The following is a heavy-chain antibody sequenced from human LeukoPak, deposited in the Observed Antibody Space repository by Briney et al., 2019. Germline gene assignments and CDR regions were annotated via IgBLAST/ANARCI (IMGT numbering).Heavy chain of an antibody. CDR1: GFTFSSYD. J-gene: IGHJ2*01. V-gene: IGHV3-13*01. CDR3: ARAAYSSTWYSRYFDL. D-gene: IGHD6-13*01. Sequence: GGSLRLSCAASGFTFSSYDIHWVRQATGEGLEWVSGIGTAGEIYYPGSVKGRFTISRENAKNSLYLQMNSLRAGDTAVYYCARAAYSSTWYSRYFDLWGRGTLVTVSS. CDR2: IGTAGEI.